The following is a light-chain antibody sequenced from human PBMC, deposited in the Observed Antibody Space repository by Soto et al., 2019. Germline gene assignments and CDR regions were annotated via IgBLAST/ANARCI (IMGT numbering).Light chain of an antibody. CDR2: AAS. Sequence: DIQMTQSPSSLSASVGDRVTITCRASQSISSYLNWYQQKPGKAPKLLIYAASSLQSGVPSRFSGSGSGTDFTLTISSLQPEDFATYYCQQSYSTPRITLGQITRLEIK. V-gene: IGKV1-39*01. J-gene: IGKJ5*01. CDR1: QSISSY. CDR3: QQSYSTPRIT.